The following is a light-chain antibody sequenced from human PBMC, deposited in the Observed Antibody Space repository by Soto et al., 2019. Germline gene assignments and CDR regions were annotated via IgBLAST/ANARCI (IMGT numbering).Light chain of an antibody. V-gene: IGKV3-11*01. CDR2: DAS. CDR1: QSVGSY. Sequence: EIVLTQSPATLSLSPGERATLSCRASQSVGSYLGWYQQKPGQAPRLLIYDASNRATGIPARFSGSGSETDFTPTITCLDPEDFAVYYWQPRNNWLPITFGQGTRLEIK. J-gene: IGKJ5*01. CDR3: QPRNNWLPIT.